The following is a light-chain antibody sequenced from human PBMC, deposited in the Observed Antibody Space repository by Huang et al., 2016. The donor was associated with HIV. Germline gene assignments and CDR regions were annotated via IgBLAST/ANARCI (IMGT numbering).Light chain of an antibody. V-gene: IGKV3-20*01. Sequence: LSPGDRATLSCRASQFVANAYVAWYQHKPGQSPRLLIYGASMRASGIPDRFSGSGFGTDFTLTFSRLEPDDFAVYFCQQCGSPTWTFGQGTKVEIK. CDR3: QQCGSPTWT. CDR2: GAS. J-gene: IGKJ1*01. CDR1: QFVANAY.